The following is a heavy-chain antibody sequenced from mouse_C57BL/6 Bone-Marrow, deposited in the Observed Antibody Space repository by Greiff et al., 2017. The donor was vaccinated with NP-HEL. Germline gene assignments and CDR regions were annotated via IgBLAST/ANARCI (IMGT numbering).Heavy chain of an antibody. Sequence: EVMLVESGGGLVQPGGSLKLSCAASGFTFSDYGMAWVRQAPRKGPEWVAFISNLAYSIYYADNVTGRFTISKENAKNTLYLEMSSLRSEDTAMYYCARQGGYYYGYYFDYWGQGTTLTVSS. D-gene: IGHD1-1*01. V-gene: IGHV5-15*04. CDR2: ISNLAYSI. CDR1: GFTFSDYG. CDR3: ARQGGYYYGYYFDY. J-gene: IGHJ2*01.